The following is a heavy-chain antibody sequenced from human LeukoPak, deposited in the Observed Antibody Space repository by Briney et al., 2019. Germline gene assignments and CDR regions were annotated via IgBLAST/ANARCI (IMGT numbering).Heavy chain of an antibody. CDR2: INPSTGST. D-gene: IGHD1-1*01. V-gene: IGHV1-46*01. J-gene: IGHJ6*03. CDR1: GDTFTRYY. CDR3: ARGKMNGREFYYYYYYMDV. Sequence: ASVKVSCKASGDTFTRYYMHWVRQAPGQGLEWMGIINPSTGSTSYAQKFQGRVTMTRDMSTSTVYMELSSLRSEDTAVYYCARGKMNGREFYYYYYYMDVWGKGTTVTISS.